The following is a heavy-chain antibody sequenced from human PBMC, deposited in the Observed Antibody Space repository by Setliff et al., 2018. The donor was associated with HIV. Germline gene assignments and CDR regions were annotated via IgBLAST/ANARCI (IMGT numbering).Heavy chain of an antibody. J-gene: IGHJ4*02. CDR1: GFTFSDYG. Sequence: LRLSCAASGFTFSDYGMHWVRQAPGKGLEWVAMIWYDGSNKYYEDSVKGRFTISRDNSKNTVHLQMNSLRGEDTAMYYCVKDYVARRSYTYGYDYWGQGTLVTV. V-gene: IGHV3-30*02. CDR2: IWYDGSNK. D-gene: IGHD5-18*01. CDR3: VKDYVARRSYTYGYDY.